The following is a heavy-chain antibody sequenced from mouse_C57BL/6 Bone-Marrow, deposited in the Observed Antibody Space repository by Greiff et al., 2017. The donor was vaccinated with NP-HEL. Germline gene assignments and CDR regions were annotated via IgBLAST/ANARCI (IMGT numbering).Heavy chain of an antibody. D-gene: IGHD1-1*01. CDR2: ISNGGGST. CDR3: ARRDYGSSSYWYFDV. Sequence: EVKLVESGGGLVQPGGSLKLSCAASGFTFSDYYMYWVRQTPEKRLEWVAYISNGGGSTYYPDTVKGRFTISRDNAKNTRYLQMSRLKSEDTAMYYCARRDYGSSSYWYFDVWGTGTTVTVSS. J-gene: IGHJ1*03. CDR1: GFTFSDYY. V-gene: IGHV5-12*01.